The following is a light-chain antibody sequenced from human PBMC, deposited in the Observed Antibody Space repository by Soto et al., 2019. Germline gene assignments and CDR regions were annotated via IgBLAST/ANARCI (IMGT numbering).Light chain of an antibody. Sequence: IQMTQSPSTLSASVGDRVTITCRASQSISDWLAWYQQKPGKAPNLLIYKASSLQSGVPSRFSGSGSGTEFTLTITRLQPDDFATYYCQHYNSYSEAFGQGTKVDI. CDR2: KAS. J-gene: IGKJ1*01. CDR1: QSISDW. V-gene: IGKV1-5*03. CDR3: QHYNSYSEA.